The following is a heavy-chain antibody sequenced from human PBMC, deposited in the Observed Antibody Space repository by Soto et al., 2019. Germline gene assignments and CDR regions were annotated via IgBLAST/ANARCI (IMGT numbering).Heavy chain of an antibody. D-gene: IGHD1-26*01. J-gene: IGHJ6*02. CDR1: GGSISSDSYY. CDR2: IYYSGRT. V-gene: IGHV4-31*03. CDR3: ARGRSSGGYPYYYYYFGMDV. Sequence: QVQLQESGPGLVKPSQTLSLTCTVSGGSISSDSYYWSWIRQHPGKGLEWIGYIYYSGRTHYNPSLKSRVTISLDTSKNQFSLNMSSVSAADTAVYYCARGRSSGGYPYYYYYFGMDVWGQGTTVTVSS.